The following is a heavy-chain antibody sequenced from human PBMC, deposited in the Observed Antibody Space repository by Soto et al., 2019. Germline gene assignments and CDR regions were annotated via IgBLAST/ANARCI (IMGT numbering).Heavy chain of an antibody. CDR2: IYTSGST. V-gene: IGHV4-4*07. CDR1: GGSISSYY. J-gene: IGHJ5*02. Sequence: QVQLQESGPGLVKPSETLSLTCTVSGGSISSYYWSWIRQPAGKGLEWIGRIYTSGSTNYTPSLQSRVTMSVDTSKNQFSLKLSSVTASDTAVYYCARDRGAYLWFDPWGQVTLVTVSS. CDR3: ARDRGAYLWFDP. D-gene: IGHD3-10*01.